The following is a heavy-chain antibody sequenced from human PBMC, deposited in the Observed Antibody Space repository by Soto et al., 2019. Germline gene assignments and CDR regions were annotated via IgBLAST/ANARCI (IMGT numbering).Heavy chain of an antibody. CDR1: GFSLITSGVG. V-gene: IGHV2-5*02. CDR2: IYWDDDK. J-gene: IGHJ6*01. Sequence: DCGPTHVNPTPTLTLTCTFSGFSLITSGVGVGWVPSSQGKGLEWLALIYWDDDKRYSPSLKSRLTITKDTSKNQVVLTMTNMDPVDTATYYCAHSLSLPYYHYGMDVWGQGTPVTVSS. CDR3: AHSLSLPYYHYGMDV.